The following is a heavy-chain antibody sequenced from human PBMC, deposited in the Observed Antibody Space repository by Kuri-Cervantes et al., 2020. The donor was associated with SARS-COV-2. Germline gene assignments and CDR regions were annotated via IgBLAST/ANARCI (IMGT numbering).Heavy chain of an antibody. J-gene: IGHJ5*02. CDR3: ARLSGTSLNYDFWSGYPNWFDP. CDR1: GGSLSRHY. D-gene: IGHD3-3*01. CDR2: VYYSGST. V-gene: IGHV4-59*11. Sequence: GSLRLSCTASGGSLSRHYRRWTRQPPGKGLEWIGYVYYSGSTNYNPSLKSRVTISVDTSKNLFSLKLSSVTAADTAGYYCARLSGTSLNYDFWSGYPNWFDPWGQGTLVTVSS.